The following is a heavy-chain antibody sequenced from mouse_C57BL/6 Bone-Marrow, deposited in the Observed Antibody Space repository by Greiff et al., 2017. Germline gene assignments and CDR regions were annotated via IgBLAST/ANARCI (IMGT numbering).Heavy chain of an antibody. D-gene: IGHD2-4*01. CDR1: EYEFPSHD. Sequence: DVHLVESGGGLVQPGESLKLSCESNEYEFPSHDMSWVRKTPEKRLELVAAINSDGGSTYYPDTMERRFIISRDNTKKTLCLQMSSLRAEDTAWYYCARPSTMRFAYWGQGTLVTVSA. CDR3: ARPSTMRFAY. J-gene: IGHJ3*01. CDR2: INSDGGST. V-gene: IGHV5-2*01.